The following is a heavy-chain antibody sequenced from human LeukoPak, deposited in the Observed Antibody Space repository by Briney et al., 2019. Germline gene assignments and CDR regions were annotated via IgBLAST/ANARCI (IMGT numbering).Heavy chain of an antibody. J-gene: IGHJ4*02. D-gene: IGHD5-18*01. V-gene: IGHV4-59*01. CDR3: ARGRYGYENFDY. CDR2: IYYSGST. CDR1: GGSISSYY. Sequence: SETLSLTCTVSGGSISSYYWSWIRQPPGKGLEWIGYIYYSGSTNYNPSLKSRVNISVDTSKNQFSLKLSSVTAADTAVYYCARGRYGYENFDYWGQGTLVTVSS.